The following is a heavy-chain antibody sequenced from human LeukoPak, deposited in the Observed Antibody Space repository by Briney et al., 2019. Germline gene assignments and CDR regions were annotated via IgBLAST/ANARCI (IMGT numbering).Heavy chain of an antibody. Sequence: GGSLRLSCAASGFSFNNYAMSWVRQAPGKGLEWVSAISTTGGSTYYADSVKGRFTVSRDNSKNTLSLQMDSLRVEDTALYYCAKDGTTVVTPDGYYFDSWGQGTLVTVSS. D-gene: IGHD4-23*01. CDR1: GFSFNNYA. CDR2: ISTTGGST. CDR3: AKDGTTVVTPDGYYFDS. J-gene: IGHJ4*02. V-gene: IGHV3-23*01.